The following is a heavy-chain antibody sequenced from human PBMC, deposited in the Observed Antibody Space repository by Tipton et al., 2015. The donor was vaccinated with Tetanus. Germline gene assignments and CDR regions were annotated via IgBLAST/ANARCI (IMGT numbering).Heavy chain of an antibody. J-gene: IGHJ4*02. Sequence: SLRLSCAASGFIFSSYGIHWVRQAPGKGLEWVAVSWYDGTDKYYADSVRGRFTISRDNSKNTLYLQMNSLRAEDTAVYYCAREADCSGGSCFSGVFDNWGQGTRVTVSS. CDR2: SWYDGTDK. CDR3: AREADCSGGSCFSGVFDN. CDR1: GFIFSSYG. D-gene: IGHD2-15*01. V-gene: IGHV3-33*01.